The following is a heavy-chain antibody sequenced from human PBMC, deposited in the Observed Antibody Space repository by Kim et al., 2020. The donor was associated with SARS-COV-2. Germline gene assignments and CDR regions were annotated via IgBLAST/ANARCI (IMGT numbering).Heavy chain of an antibody. V-gene: IGHV4-59*13. CDR1: GGSISSYY. D-gene: IGHD2-15*01. Sequence: SETLSLTCTVSGGSISSYYWSWIRQPPGKGLEWIGYIYYSGSTNYNPSLKSRVTISVDTSKNQFSLKLSSVTAADTAVYYCARALGYCSGGSCYETNGRPLGYFDYWGQGTLVTVSS. CDR2: IYYSGST. J-gene: IGHJ4*02. CDR3: ARALGYCSGGSCYETNGRPLGYFDY.